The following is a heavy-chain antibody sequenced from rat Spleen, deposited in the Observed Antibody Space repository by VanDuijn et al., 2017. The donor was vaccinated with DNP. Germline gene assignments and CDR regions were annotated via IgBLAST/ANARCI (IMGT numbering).Heavy chain of an antibody. CDR2: ISNTGDNT. Sequence: EVQLVESGGGLVQPGRSLKLSCAVSGFTFSDYYMAWARQPPGKGLEWVASISNTGDNTYYSDSVKGRFSLSRDNAKSTLYLQVNSLRSEDTATYYCTRRDYDGYYPFTYWGQGTLVTVSS. CDR1: GFTFSDYY. J-gene: IGHJ3*01. CDR3: TRRDYDGYYPFTY. V-gene: IGHV5-22*01. D-gene: IGHD1-12*03.